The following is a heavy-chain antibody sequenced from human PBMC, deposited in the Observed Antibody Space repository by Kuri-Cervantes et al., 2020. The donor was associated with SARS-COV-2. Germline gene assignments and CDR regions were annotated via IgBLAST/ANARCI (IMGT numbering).Heavy chain of an antibody. V-gene: IGHV1-58*01. CDR1: GFTFTSSA. J-gene: IGHJ6*02. CDR2: IVVGSGNT. CDR3: ARHIRYGMDV. D-gene: IGHD1-14*01. Sequence: SVKVSCKASGFTFTSSAVQWVRQARGQRLEWIGWIVVGSGNTNYAQKFQERVTISADKSISTAYLQWSSLKASDTAMYYCARHIRYGMDVWGQGTTVTVSS.